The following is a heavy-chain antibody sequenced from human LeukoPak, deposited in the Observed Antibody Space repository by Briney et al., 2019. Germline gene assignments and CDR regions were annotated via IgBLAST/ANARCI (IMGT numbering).Heavy chain of an antibody. CDR2: ISCDGSNK. CDR1: GFTFSSYA. CDR3: ASPYSYGMEGHFDY. D-gene: IGHD5-18*01. V-gene: IGHV3-30-3*01. J-gene: IGHJ4*02. Sequence: GGSLRLSCAASGFTFSSYAMHWVRQAPGKGLEWVAVISCDGSNKYYADSVKGRFTISRDNSKNTLYLQMNSLRAEDTAVYYCASPYSYGMEGHFDYWGQGTLVTVSS.